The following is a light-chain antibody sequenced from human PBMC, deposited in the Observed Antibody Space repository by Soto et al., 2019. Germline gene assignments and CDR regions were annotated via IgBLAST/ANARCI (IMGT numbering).Light chain of an antibody. V-gene: IGKV3-11*01. CDR2: DAS. CDR3: QQRSNWPIT. CDR1: QSISSY. Sequence: EIVLTQSPATLSLSPGERATLSCRASQSISSYLAWYQRKPGQAPRLLIYDASNRATGIPARFSGSGSGTDFTLTISSLAPEDFAVYYCQQRSNWPITFGQGTRLAIK. J-gene: IGKJ5*01.